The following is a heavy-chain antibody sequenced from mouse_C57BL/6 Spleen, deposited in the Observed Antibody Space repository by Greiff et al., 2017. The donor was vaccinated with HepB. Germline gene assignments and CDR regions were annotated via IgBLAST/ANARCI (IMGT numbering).Heavy chain of an antibody. Sequence: QVQLQQSGAELAKPGASVKLSCKASGYTFTSYWMHWVKQRPGQGLEWIGYINPSSGYTKYNQKFKDKATLTADKSSSTAYMQRSSLTYEDSAVYYCARNEILYSNYGGGFDYWGQGTTLTVSS. CDR2: INPSSGYT. D-gene: IGHD2-5*01. CDR3: ARNEILYSNYGGGFDY. J-gene: IGHJ2*01. CDR1: GYTFTSYW. V-gene: IGHV1-7*01.